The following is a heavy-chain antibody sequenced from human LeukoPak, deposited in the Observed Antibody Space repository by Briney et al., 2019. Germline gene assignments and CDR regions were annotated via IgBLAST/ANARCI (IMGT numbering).Heavy chain of an antibody. CDR2: ISGYGCKK. CDR1: GLILSSYA. CDR3: AKDLLKCPIAAAGPFDY. D-gene: IGHD6-13*01. J-gene: IGHJ4*02. Sequence: GGGVPVSCPGCGLILSSYAMSWLGQAAGRGLAWVSAISGYGCKKYYADPLKGRFTISRDNSKNTLYLQMNSLRAEDTAVYYCAKDLLKCPIAAAGPFDYWRQGTLVSVSS. V-gene: IGHV3-23*01.